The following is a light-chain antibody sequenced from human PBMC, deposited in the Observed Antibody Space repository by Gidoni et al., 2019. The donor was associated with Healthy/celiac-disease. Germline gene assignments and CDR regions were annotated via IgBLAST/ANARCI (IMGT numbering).Light chain of an antibody. CDR2: DAS. V-gene: IGKV1-5*01. CDR3: QQYNSYLLT. CDR1: QSISSW. Sequence: DIQMTQSPSTLSASVGDRVTITCRASQSISSWLAWYQQKPGKAPKLLIYDASSLESGVPSRFSGSGSGSEFTLTISSLQPDDFATYYCQQYNSYLLTFGGGTKVEIK. J-gene: IGKJ4*01.